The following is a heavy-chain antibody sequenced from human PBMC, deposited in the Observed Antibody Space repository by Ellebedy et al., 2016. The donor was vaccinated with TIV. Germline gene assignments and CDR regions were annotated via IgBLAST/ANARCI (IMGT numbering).Heavy chain of an antibody. J-gene: IGHJ5*02. D-gene: IGHD3-3*02. Sequence: PGGSLRLSCAASGLTFTHYGMHWVRQAPGKRLEWVAVLWANGDMKNYADSLKGRFTVSRDDSKNTHYLQMNSLTVEDTAVYYCARDVDTASHFSRFDPWGQGTLVTVSS. CDR2: LWANGDMK. CDR3: ARDVDTASHFSRFDP. CDR1: GLTFTHYG. V-gene: IGHV3-33*01.